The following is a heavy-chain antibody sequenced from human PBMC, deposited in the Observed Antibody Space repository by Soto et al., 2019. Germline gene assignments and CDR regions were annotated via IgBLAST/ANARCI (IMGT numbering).Heavy chain of an antibody. CDR1: GGSMSSPNW. V-gene: IGHV4-4*02. Sequence: QVRLQESGPGLVKPSGTLSLTCLVSGGSMSSPNWWTWVRQAPVKGLEWIAEIHNSGATNYSPSLKSRAVISIDKSNNQFSLQLTSVTAADTAVYYCATGSPYYYGSGGMWDSWGRGALVTVSS. J-gene: IGHJ4*02. CDR3: ATGSPYYYGSGGMWDS. CDR2: IHNSGAT. D-gene: IGHD3-10*01.